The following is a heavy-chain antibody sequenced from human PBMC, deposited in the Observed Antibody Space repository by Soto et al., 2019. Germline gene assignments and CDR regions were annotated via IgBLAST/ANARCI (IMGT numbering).Heavy chain of an antibody. V-gene: IGHV5-10-1*01. CDR2: TDPSDSQT. CDR1: GYSFAGYS. CDR3: ARQIYDSDTGPNFQYYFDS. J-gene: IGHJ4*02. Sequence: GDSLKISCKGSGYSFAGYSITWVRQKPGKGLEWMGRTDPSDSQTYYSPSFRGHVTISVTKSITTVFLQWSSLRASDTAMYYCARQIYDSDTGPNFQYYFDSWGQGTPVTVSS. D-gene: IGHD3-22*01.